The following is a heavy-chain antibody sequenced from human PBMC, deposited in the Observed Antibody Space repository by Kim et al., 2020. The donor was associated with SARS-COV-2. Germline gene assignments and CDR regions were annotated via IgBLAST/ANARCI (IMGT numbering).Heavy chain of an antibody. CDR2: ISGDGGST. CDR3: AKDAWFGELLQGPYYYYYYGMDV. Sequence: GGSLRLSCAASGFTFDDYAMHWVRQAPGKGLEWVSLISGDGGSTYYADSVKGRFTISRDNSKNSLYLQMNSLRTEDTALYYCAKDAWFGELLQGPYYYYYYGMDVWGQGTTVTVSS. CDR1: GFTFDDYA. J-gene: IGHJ6*02. V-gene: IGHV3-43*02. D-gene: IGHD3-10*01.